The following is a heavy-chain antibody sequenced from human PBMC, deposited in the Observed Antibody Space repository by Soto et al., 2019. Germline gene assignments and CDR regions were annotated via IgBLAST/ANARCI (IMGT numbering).Heavy chain of an antibody. J-gene: IGHJ6*02. V-gene: IGHV6-1*01. CDR3: ARDSALNPRSRDGYNYVAYYYGMDV. Sequence: SQTLSLTCVISGDSVSSNSAAWNWIRQSPSRGLEWLGRTYYRSKWYNDYAVSVKSRITINPDTSKNQFSLQLNSVTPEDTAVYYCARDSALNPRSRDGYNYVAYYYGMDVWGQGTTVTVSS. CDR1: GDSVSSNSAA. CDR2: TYYRSKWYN. D-gene: IGHD5-12*01.